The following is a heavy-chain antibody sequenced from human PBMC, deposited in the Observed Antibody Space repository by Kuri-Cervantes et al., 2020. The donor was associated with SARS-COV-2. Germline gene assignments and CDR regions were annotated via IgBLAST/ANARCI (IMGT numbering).Heavy chain of an antibody. J-gene: IGHJ4*02. CDR3: ARDSSITPRDFDY. D-gene: IGHD6-13*01. CDR2: IWYDGSNK. V-gene: IGHV3-33*01. CDR1: GFTFSHYG. Sequence: LSLTCAASGFTFSHYGMHWVRQAPGKGLEWVAVIWYDGSNKYYADSVKGRFTISRDNSKNTLYLQMNSLRAEDTAVYYCARDSSITPRDFDYWGQGTLVTVSS.